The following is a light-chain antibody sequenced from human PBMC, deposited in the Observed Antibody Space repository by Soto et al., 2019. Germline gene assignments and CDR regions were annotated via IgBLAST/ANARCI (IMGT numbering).Light chain of an antibody. J-gene: IGLJ1*01. CDR3: SSYTSSSTLDV. CDR2: DVS. V-gene: IGLV2-14*03. CDR1: SSDVGGYNY. Sequence: SALTQPASVSGSPGQSITISCTGTSSDVGGYNYVSWYQQHPGKAPKLMIYDVSNRPSGVSNRFSGSKSGNTASLTISGLQAEDEGDYYCSSYTSSSTLDVFGTGTKLTVL.